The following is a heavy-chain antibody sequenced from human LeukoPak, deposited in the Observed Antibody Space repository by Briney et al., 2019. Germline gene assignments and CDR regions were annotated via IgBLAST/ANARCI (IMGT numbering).Heavy chain of an antibody. Sequence: SETLSLTCAVSALSISSGYYWGWIRQPPGKGLEWIGSIYHSGSTYYHPSLKSRVTISVDTSKNQFPLKLSSVTAADTAVYYCARRGGSYGIDYWGQGTLVTVSS. D-gene: IGHD1-26*01. CDR1: ALSISSGYY. V-gene: IGHV4-38-2*01. CDR3: ARRGGSYGIDY. CDR2: IYHSGST. J-gene: IGHJ4*02.